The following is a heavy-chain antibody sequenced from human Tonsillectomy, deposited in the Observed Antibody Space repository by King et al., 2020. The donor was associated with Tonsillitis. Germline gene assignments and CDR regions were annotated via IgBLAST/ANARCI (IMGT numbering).Heavy chain of an antibody. D-gene: IGHD5-24*01. CDR2: ISGSGGST. CDR3: AKGDAGGGDGYNFGIDY. Sequence: QLVQSGGGLVQPGGSLRLSCAASGFTFSSYAMSWVRQAPGKGLEWVSAISGSGGSTYYADSVKGRFTISRDNSKNTLYLQMNSLRAEDTAVYYCAKGDAGGGDGYNFGIDYWGQGTLVTVSS. CDR1: GFTFSSYA. V-gene: IGHV3-23*04. J-gene: IGHJ4*02.